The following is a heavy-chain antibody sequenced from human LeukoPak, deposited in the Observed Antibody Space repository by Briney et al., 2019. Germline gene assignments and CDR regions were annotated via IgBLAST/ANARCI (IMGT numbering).Heavy chain of an antibody. V-gene: IGHV4-61*02. CDR1: GGSISSGSYY. D-gene: IGHD3-3*01. CDR2: IYTSGST. Sequence: PSETLSLTCTVSGGSISSGSYYWSWIRQPAGKGLEWIGRIYTSGSTNYNPSLKSRVTISVDTSKNQFSLKLSSVTAADTAVYYCARERDFWSGYYTNWFDPWGQGTLVTVSS. J-gene: IGHJ5*02. CDR3: ARERDFWSGYYTNWFDP.